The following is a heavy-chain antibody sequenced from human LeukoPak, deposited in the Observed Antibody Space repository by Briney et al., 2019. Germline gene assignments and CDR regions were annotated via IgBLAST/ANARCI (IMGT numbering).Heavy chain of an antibody. D-gene: IGHD2-15*01. V-gene: IGHV4-39*01. Sequence: SETLSLTCTVSGGSISSSSYYWGWIRQPPGKGLEWIGSIYYSGSTYYNPSLKSRVTISVDTSKNQFSLKLSSVTAADTAVYYCARRGIGYCSGGSCYSSSFDYWGQGTLVTVSS. J-gene: IGHJ4*02. CDR2: IYYSGST. CDR1: GGSISSSSYY. CDR3: ARRGIGYCSGGSCYSSSFDY.